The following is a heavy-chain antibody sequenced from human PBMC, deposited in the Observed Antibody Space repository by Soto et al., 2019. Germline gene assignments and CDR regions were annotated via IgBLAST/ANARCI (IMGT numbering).Heavy chain of an antibody. CDR1: GFTFSDYY. CDR3: ERLTVTTMDYFDY. CDR2: ISSSGSTI. Sequence: PGGSLRLSCAASGFTFSDYYMSWIRQAPGKGLEWVSYISSSGSTIYYADSVKGRFTISRDNAKNSLYLQMNSLRAEDTAVYYCERLTVTTMDYFDYWGQGTLVTVSS. D-gene: IGHD4-17*01. V-gene: IGHV3-11*01. J-gene: IGHJ4*02.